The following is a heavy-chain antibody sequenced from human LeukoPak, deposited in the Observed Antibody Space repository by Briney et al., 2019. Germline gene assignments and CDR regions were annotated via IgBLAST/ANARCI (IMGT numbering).Heavy chain of an antibody. CDR3: ARRPGTKTSSGSRYDY. CDR1: GYTLTELS. V-gene: IGHV1-24*01. D-gene: IGHD6-19*01. CDR2: FDPEDGET. J-gene: IGHJ4*02. Sequence: ASVKVSCKVSGYTLTELSMRWVRQAPGKGLEWMGGFDPEDGETIYAQKFQGRVTMTEDTSTDTAYMELSSLRSEDTAVYYCARRPGTKTSSGSRYDYWGQGTLVTVSS.